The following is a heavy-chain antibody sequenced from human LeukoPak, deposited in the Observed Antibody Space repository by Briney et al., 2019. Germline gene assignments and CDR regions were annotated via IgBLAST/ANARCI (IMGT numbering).Heavy chain of an antibody. J-gene: IGHJ6*03. CDR1: GFTFDDYG. D-gene: IGHD2-2*01. CDR3: ARGPIRYCSSTSCSPNYYYYYMDV. V-gene: IGHV3-20*04. Sequence: GGSLRLSCAASGFTFDDYGMSWVRQAPGKGLEWVSGINWNCGSTGYADSVKGRFTISRDNAKNSLYLQMNSLRAEDTASYYCARGPIRYCSSTSCSPNYYYYYMDVWGKGTTVTVSS. CDR2: INWNCGST.